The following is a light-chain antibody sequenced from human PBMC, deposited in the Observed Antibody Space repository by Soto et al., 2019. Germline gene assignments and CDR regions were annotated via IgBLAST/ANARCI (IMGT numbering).Light chain of an antibody. CDR1: QTVRTY. CDR3: LQDYNYPIT. J-gene: IGKJ5*01. V-gene: IGKV1-6*01. CDR2: AAS. Sequence: IQMTESAASLSASVEDRVTITCRASQTVRTYLNWYQQKPGKAPKLLIYAASSLQSGVPSRFSGSGSGTDFTLTISSPQPEDFATYYCLQDYNYPITFGQGRRLEIK.